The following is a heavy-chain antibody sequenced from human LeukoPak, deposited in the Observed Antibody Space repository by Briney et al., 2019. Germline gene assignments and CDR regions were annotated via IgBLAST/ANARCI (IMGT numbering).Heavy chain of an antibody. CDR2: IRHDGSNK. Sequence: GGSLRLTCAASGFTFSSYGMHWVRQAPGKGLEWVAFIRHDGSNKYYADSVKGRFTISRDNSKNTLYLQMNSLRAEDTAVYYCAKSVAPYCSGGSCFDAFDIWGQGTMVTVSS. V-gene: IGHV3-30*02. CDR1: GFTFSSYG. CDR3: AKSVAPYCSGGSCFDAFDI. J-gene: IGHJ3*02. D-gene: IGHD2-15*01.